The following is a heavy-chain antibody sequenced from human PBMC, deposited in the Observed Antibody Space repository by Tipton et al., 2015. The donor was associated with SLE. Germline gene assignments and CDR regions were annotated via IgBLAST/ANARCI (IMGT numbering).Heavy chain of an antibody. J-gene: IGHJ4*02. CDR2: ISGSGSST. V-gene: IGHV3-23*01. D-gene: IGHD3-10*01. Sequence: SLRLSCAASGFTFSNYAMTWVRQAPGKGLEWVSVISGSGSSTNYADSVKGRFTISRDNSKNTLYLQMNSLRAEDTAVYYCARDPYYYGSGSSDYWGQGTLVTVSS. CDR3: ARDPYYYGSGSSDY. CDR1: GFTFSNYA.